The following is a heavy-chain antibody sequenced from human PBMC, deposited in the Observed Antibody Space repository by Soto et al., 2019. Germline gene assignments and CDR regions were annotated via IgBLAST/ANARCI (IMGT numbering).Heavy chain of an antibody. CDR1: GFIFRNYW. Sequence: EVQLVESGGGLVQPGGSLRLSCAASGFIFRNYWMSWVRQAPGKGLEWVANMNQDGSEIYYVDSVKGRFTISRDNAKDELSLQRSSLRAGDTALYYGVRAVGGSGAFWGQGALVTVSS. V-gene: IGHV3-7*04. CDR2: MNQDGSEI. CDR3: VRAVGGSGAF. D-gene: IGHD3-16*01. J-gene: IGHJ4*02.